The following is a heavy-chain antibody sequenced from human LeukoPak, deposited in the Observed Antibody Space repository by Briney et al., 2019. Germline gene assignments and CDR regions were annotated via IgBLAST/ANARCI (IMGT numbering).Heavy chain of an antibody. CDR1: GGSFSGYY. Sequence: PSETLSLTCAVYGGSFSGYYWSWIRQPPGKGLEWIGEINHSGSTNYNPSLKSRVTISVDTSKNQFSLRLNSVTAADTAVYYCARVRGGTGWDFDYWGQGTLVTVSS. V-gene: IGHV4-34*01. J-gene: IGHJ4*02. CDR2: INHSGST. D-gene: IGHD6-19*01. CDR3: ARVRGGTGWDFDY.